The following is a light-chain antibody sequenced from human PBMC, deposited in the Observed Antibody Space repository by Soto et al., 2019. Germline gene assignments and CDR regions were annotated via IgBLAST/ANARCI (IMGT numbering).Light chain of an antibody. V-gene: IGKV3-15*01. CDR3: QQYDNWPLT. J-gene: IGKJ4*01. CDR2: GAS. CDR1: QSLLHSNGYNY. Sequence: DIVMTQSPLSLHVTTGEPASISCRSSQSLLHSNGYNYLDWYQQKPGQAPRFLIYGASTRATGIPARFSGSGSGTEFTLTISSLQSEDFAVYYCQQYDNWPLTFGGGTKVDI.